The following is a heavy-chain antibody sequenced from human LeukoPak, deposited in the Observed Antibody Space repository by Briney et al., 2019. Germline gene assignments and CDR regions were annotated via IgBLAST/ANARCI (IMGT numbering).Heavy chain of an antibody. CDR2: INHSGST. Sequence: KSSETLSLTCTVSGASIRNYYWSWIRQPPGKGLEWIGEINHSGSTNYNPSLKSRVTISVDTSKNQFSLKLSSVTAADTAVYYCARGGPGYSSSWHSTLDYWGQGTLVTVSS. D-gene: IGHD6-13*01. CDR3: ARGGPGYSSSWHSTLDY. J-gene: IGHJ4*02. V-gene: IGHV4-34*01. CDR1: GASIRNYY.